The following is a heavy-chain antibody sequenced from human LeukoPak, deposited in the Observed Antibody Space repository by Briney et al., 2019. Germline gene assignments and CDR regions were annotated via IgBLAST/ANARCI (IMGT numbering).Heavy chain of an antibody. CDR1: GFTFSSYA. CDR3: APRGRPYSGYDWLGD. V-gene: IGHV3-23*01. CDR2: ISGSGGST. J-gene: IGHJ4*02. Sequence: PGGSLRLSCAASGFTFSSYAMSWVRQAPGKGLEWVSAISGSGGSTYYADSVKGRFTISRDNSKNTLYLQMNSLRAEDTAVYYCAPRGRPYSGYDWLGDWGQGTLVTVSS. D-gene: IGHD5-12*01.